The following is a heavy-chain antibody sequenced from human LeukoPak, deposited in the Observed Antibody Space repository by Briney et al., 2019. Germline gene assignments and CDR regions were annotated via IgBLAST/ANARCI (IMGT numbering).Heavy chain of an antibody. CDR2: ISYDGSNK. J-gene: IGHJ5*02. Sequence: GGSLRLSCAASGFTFSSYAMHWVRQASGKGLEWVAVISYDGSNKYYADSVKGRFTISRDNSKNTLYLQMSSLRAEDTAVYYCARELMMCWFDPWGQGTLVTVSS. D-gene: IGHD3-16*01. V-gene: IGHV3-30*15. CDR1: GFTFSSYA. CDR3: ARELMMCWFDP.